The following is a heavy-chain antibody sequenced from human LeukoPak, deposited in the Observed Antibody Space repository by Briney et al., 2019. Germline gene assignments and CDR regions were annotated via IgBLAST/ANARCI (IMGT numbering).Heavy chain of an antibody. V-gene: IGHV3-15*01. Sequence: PGGSLRLSCAASGFTFGNAWMSWVRQAPGKGLEWVGRIKSKTDGGTTDYAAPVKGRFTISRDDSKNTLYLQMNSLKTEDTAVYYCTTRLYDILTGYYLFDYWGQGTLVTVSS. CDR3: TTRLYDILTGYYLFDY. CDR2: IKSKTDGGTT. CDR1: GFTFGNAW. D-gene: IGHD3-9*01. J-gene: IGHJ4*02.